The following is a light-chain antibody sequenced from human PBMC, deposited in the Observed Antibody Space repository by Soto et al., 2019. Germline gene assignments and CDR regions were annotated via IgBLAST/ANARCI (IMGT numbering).Light chain of an antibody. CDR2: DAS. CDR3: QQCKSYWT. V-gene: IGKV1-5*01. Sequence: DIQLTQSPSTLSASLGDGVTISCRASQRVSTWLAWYQQKPGKAPKLLISDASSLETGVPSRLSGSGSGTEFTLTINSIQPDDFATYYCQQCKSYWTFGQGTKVDIK. CDR1: QRVSTW. J-gene: IGKJ1*01.